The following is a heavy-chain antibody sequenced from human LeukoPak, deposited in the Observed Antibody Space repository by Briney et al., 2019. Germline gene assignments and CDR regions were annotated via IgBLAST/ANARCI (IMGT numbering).Heavy chain of an antibody. J-gene: IGHJ4*02. CDR1: GFTFSNYD. CDR3: ARGRGEQWLDAFEY. Sequence: GGSLRLSCAASGFTFSNYDMHWVRQAPGKGLEWVSVIAVTGETQYSGSVKGRFTLARENDKNSLYLQMNSLRAEDTAVYYCARGRGEQWLDAFEYWRQGTPVTVSS. V-gene: IGHV3-13*01. D-gene: IGHD6-19*01. CDR2: IAVTGET.